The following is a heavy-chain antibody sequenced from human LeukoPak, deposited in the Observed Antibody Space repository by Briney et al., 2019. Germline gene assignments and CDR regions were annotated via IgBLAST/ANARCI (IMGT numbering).Heavy chain of an antibody. J-gene: IGHJ4*02. CDR1: GGSISSYY. V-gene: IGHV4-59*01. D-gene: IGHD6-6*01. CDR3: ARGSSSSSFVRGADFDY. CDR2: IYYSGST. Sequence: SETLSLTCTVSGGSISSYYWSWIRQPPGKGLKWIGYIYYSGSTNYNPSLKSRVTISVDTSKNQFSLKLSSVTAADTAVYYCARGSSSSSFVRGADFDYWGQGTLVTVSS.